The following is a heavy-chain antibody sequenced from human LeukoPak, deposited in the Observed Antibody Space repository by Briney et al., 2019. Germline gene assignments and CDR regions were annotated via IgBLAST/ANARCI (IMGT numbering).Heavy chain of an antibody. J-gene: IGHJ4*02. CDR3: AKDSDYGGSPSDY. Sequence: PGGSLRLSCAASGFTFSSYGMHWVRQAPGKGLEWVAVIWYDGSNKYYADSVKGRFTISRDNSKNTLYLQMNSLRAEDTAVYYCAKDSDYGGSPSDYWGQGTLVTVSS. CDR2: IWYDGSNK. D-gene: IGHD4/OR15-4a*01. V-gene: IGHV3-33*06. CDR1: GFTFSSYG.